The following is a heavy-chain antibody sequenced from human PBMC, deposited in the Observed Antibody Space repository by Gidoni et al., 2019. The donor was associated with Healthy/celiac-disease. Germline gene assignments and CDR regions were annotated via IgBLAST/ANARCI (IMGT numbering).Heavy chain of an antibody. D-gene: IGHD5-12*01. J-gene: IGHJ3*02. V-gene: IGHV4-61*02. Sequence: QVQLQESGPGLVKPSHTLSLTCTVSGGSISSGSYYWRWIRQPAGKGLEWIGRIYTSGSTNYNPSLKSRVTISVDTSKNQFSLKLSSVTAADTAVYYCARDIVATIYAFDIWGQGTMVTVSS. CDR2: IYTSGST. CDR1: GGSISSGSYY. CDR3: ARDIVATIYAFDI.